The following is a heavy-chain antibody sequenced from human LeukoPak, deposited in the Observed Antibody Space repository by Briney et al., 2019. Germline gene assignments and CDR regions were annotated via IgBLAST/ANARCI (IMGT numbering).Heavy chain of an antibody. V-gene: IGHV4-34*04. CDR2: IHDGGRT. J-gene: IGHJ3*01. Sequence: SETLSLTCSVYTGSLSCYSWSWLRQSPGKELVWVCEIHDGGRTDNNPSPESGGITSNKTTDKDFLLMLSSVTAAETAVYYCARSQSDWAAPSFDVWGQGTMVTVS. D-gene: IGHD3-9*01. CDR1: TGSLSCYS. CDR3: ARSQSDWAAPSFDV.